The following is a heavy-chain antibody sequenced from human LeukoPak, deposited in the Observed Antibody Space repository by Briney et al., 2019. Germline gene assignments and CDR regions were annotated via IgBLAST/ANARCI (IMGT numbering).Heavy chain of an antibody. V-gene: IGHV3-9*03. CDR2: ISWNSGSI. Sequence: PGRSLSLSCAASGFTFDDYAMHWVRQSPGKGLEWVSGISWNSGSIGYADSVKGRFTISRDNAKNSLYLQMNSLRAEDMALYYCAKSSNYYDSSGYYDYWGQGTLVTVSS. CDR3: AKSSNYYDSSGYYDY. J-gene: IGHJ4*02. D-gene: IGHD3-22*01. CDR1: GFTFDDYA.